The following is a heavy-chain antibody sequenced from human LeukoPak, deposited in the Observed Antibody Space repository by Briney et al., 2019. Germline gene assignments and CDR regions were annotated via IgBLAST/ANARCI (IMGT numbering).Heavy chain of an antibody. V-gene: IGHV5-51*01. CDR2: IYPGDSDA. CDR1: GCIFTNYW. CDR3: ARIYYYGSTGPIDY. J-gene: IGHJ4*02. Sequence: RGGSLQISCKASGCIFTNYWIAWVRQMPGKGLEWMGLIYPGDSDARYSPSFQGQVTISAEKSINTAYLQWSSLKASDTAMYYCARIYYYGSTGPIDYWGQGTLVTVSS. D-gene: IGHD3-22*01.